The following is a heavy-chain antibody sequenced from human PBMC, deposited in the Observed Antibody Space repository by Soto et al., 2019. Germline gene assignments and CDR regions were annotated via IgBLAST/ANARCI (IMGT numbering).Heavy chain of an antibody. Sequence: GGSLRLACAASGFTFSSYAMSWVRQAPGKGLEWVAAISGSGGSTYYADSVKGRFTISRDNSKNTLYLQMNSLRAEDTAVYFCLKYHTDGWYCSLDYWGQRTLVTGSS. V-gene: IGHV3-23*01. D-gene: IGHD2-15*01. CDR1: GFTFSSYA. CDR3: LKYHTDGWYCSLDY. CDR2: ISGSGGST. J-gene: IGHJ4*02.